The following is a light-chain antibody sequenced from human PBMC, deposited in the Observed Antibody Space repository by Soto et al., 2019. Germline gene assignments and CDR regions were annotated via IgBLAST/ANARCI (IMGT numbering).Light chain of an antibody. Sequence: EIVLTQSPGTLSLSPGKRATLSCRASQSLSTTDLDWYQHRSGQPPRLVIHVTFSTASGIPARFSGSGSGADFTLTICRLELEDSAVYYCQQYGSLPYTFGRGTQLEIQ. J-gene: IGKJ5*01. CDR1: QSLSTTD. V-gene: IGKV3-20*01. CDR3: QQYGSLPYT. CDR2: VTF.